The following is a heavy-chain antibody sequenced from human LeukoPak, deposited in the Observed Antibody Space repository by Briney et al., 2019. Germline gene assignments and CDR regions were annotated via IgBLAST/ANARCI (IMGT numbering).Heavy chain of an antibody. D-gene: IGHD3-22*01. V-gene: IGHV4-34*12. Sequence: SETLSLTCTVYGGSFSGYYWSWIRQPPGKALEWIGNIFYSGSTYYSPSLKSRVTISLDTSRNQFSLKLNSVTAADTAVYYCAKSNGYGLIDIWGQGTMVTVSS. CDR3: AKSNGYGLIDI. J-gene: IGHJ3*02. CDR1: GGSFSGYY. CDR2: IFYSGST.